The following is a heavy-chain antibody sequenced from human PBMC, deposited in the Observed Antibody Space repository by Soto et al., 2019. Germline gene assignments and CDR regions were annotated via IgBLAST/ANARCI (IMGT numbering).Heavy chain of an antibody. CDR1: GGTFSSYT. CDR2: VIPILGIA. D-gene: IGHD2-2*02. Sequence: QVQLVQSGAEVKKPGSSVKVSCKASGGTFSSYTISWVRQAPGQGLELIGGVIPILGIANYAKKFQGRVTITADKSTSTAYMELSSLRSEDTAVYSCAIEYCSSICCYRDYWGQGTLVTVSS. V-gene: IGHV1-69*02. J-gene: IGHJ4*02. CDR3: AIEYCSSICCYRDY.